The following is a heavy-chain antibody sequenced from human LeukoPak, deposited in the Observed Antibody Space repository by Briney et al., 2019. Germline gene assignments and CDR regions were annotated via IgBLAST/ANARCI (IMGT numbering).Heavy chain of an antibody. CDR1: GYTFTSYG. CDR2: ISAYNGNT. J-gene: IGHJ4*02. D-gene: IGHD3-9*01. CDR3: ARAEIRYFDWLLPGGYFDY. Sequence: ASVKVSCKASGYTFTSYGISWVRQAPGQGLEWMGWISAYNGNTNYAQKLQGRVTMTTDTSTSTAYMELRSLRSDDTAVYYCARAEIRYFDWLLPGGYFDYWGQGTLVTVSS. V-gene: IGHV1-18*01.